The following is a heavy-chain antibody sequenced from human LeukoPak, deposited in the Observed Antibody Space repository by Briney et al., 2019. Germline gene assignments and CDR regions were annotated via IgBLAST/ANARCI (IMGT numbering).Heavy chain of an antibody. CDR2: MYHSGIT. Sequence: SETLTLTCTVSVGSITTTNYYWAWIRQPPGRGLEWIGSMYHSGITYYNPSLKSRVTMSVDTSKDQFSLKLISVTAADTAVYYCPRQDSSSPEGWFDPWGHGTLVTVSS. J-gene: IGHJ5*02. CDR3: PRQDSSSPEGWFDP. V-gene: IGHV4-39*01. CDR1: VGSITTTNYY. D-gene: IGHD6-13*01.